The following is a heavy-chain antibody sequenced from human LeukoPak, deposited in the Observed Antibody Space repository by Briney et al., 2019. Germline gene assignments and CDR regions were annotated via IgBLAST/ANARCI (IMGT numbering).Heavy chain of an antibody. Sequence: PSETLSLTCTVSGASISSYYWSWLRQPPGKALEWIGYIYYTSNTDYNPSFKSRATISADMSKNQFSLKLNSVTAADTAVYYCAKDRTATGWFIHDAFDVWGRGTMVTVSP. J-gene: IGHJ3*01. CDR3: AKDRTATGWFIHDAFDV. V-gene: IGHV4-59*01. CDR2: IYYTSNT. D-gene: IGHD6-19*01. CDR1: GASISSYY.